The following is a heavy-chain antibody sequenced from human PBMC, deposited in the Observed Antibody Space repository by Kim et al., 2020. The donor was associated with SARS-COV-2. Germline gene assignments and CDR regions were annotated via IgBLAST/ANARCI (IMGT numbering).Heavy chain of an antibody. D-gene: IGHD3-22*01. CDR3: AKGYDSSGYYYYYYGMDV. V-gene: IGHV3-30*18. CDR2: ISYDGSNK. CDR1: GFTFSSYG. Sequence: GGSLRLSCAASGFTFSSYGMHWVRPAPGKGLEWVAVISYDGSNKYYADSVKGRFTISRDNSKNTLYLQMNSLGAADTAVYYCAKGYDSSGYYYYYYGMDVWGQGTKVTGSS. J-gene: IGHJ6*02.